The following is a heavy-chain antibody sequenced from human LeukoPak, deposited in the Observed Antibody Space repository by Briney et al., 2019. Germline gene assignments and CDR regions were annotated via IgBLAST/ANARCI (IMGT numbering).Heavy chain of an antibody. D-gene: IGHD6-19*01. CDR2: TSAYNGNT. J-gene: IGHJ4*02. Sequence: ASVKVSCKASGYTFTSYGISWVRQAPGQGLEWMGWTSAYNGNTNYAQKLQGRVTMTTDTSTSTAYMELRSLRSDDTAVYYCARDLKGAWYSSGWYPYFDYWGQGTLVTVSS. CDR1: GYTFTSYG. V-gene: IGHV1-18*01. CDR3: ARDLKGAWYSSGWYPYFDY.